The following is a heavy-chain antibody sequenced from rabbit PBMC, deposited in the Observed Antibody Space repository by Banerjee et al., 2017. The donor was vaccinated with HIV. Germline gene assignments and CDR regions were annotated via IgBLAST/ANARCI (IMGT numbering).Heavy chain of an antibody. Sequence: QEQLVESGGGLVQPEGSLTLTCTASGFSFSSSYYMCWVRQAPGKGLEWIACIYVGSTGSTYYASWAKGRFTISSDNAQNTLYLQLNSLTAADTATYFCARGGVGTTYPYGSMVLWGPGTLVTVS. CDR2: IYVGSTGST. J-gene: IGHJ6*01. CDR1: GFSFSSSYY. CDR3: ARGGVGTTYPYGSMVL. V-gene: IGHV1S45*01. D-gene: IGHD8-1*01.